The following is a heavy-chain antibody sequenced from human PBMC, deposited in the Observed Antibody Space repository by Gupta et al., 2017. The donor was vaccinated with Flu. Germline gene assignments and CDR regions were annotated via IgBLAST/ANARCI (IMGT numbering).Heavy chain of an antibody. D-gene: IGHD3-3*01. CDR1: GYTFVSYN. J-gene: IGHJ3*02. Sequence: QVQLVQSGAEVKKPGASVKVSCKASGYTFVSYNINWVRQATGQGLEWLGWMNPNSGQTGYAQKFQGRVTMTRDTSKNTAYMELSSLRSEDTAVYYCARANDFWNGYITFDAFDIWGQGTMVAGSS. CDR2: MNPNSGQT. CDR3: ARANDFWNGYITFDAFDI. V-gene: IGHV1-8*01.